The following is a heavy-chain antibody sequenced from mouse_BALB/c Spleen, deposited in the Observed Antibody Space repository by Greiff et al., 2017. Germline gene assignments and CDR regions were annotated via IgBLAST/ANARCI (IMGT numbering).Heavy chain of an antibody. J-gene: IGHJ3*01. V-gene: IGHV5-6-3*01. CDR1: GFTFSSYG. D-gene: IGHD1-1*01. CDR3: ARDYYGSRKGFAY. CDR2: INSNGGST. Sequence: EVKLVESGGGLVQPGGSLKLSCEASGFTFSSYGMSWVRQTPDKRLELVATINSNGGSTYYPDSVKGRFTISRDNAKNTLYMQMSSLKSEDTAMYYCARDYYGSRKGFAYWGQGTLVTVSA.